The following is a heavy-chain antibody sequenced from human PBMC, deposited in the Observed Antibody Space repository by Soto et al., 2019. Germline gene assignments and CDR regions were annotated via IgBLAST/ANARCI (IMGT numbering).Heavy chain of an antibody. Sequence: PSEILCISCTTAGGSSRGGVHPCGLILQLPGKGLEWIGHIFDSGSTYYNPSLKSRLTISVDTSKNQFSLRLSSVTAADTAVYYCFIEIRPLPRYRFFDLWGR. CDR1: GGSSRGGVHP. J-gene: IGHJ2*01. D-gene: IGHD5-12*01. CDR2: IFDSGST. CDR3: FIEIRPLPRYRFFDL. V-gene: IGHV4-30-4*01.